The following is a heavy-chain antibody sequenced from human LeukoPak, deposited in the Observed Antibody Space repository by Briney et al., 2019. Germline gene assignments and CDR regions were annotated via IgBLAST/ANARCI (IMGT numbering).Heavy chain of an antibody. CDR1: GYTFTGYY. D-gene: IGHD2-15*01. Sequence: ASVKVSCKTSGYTFTGYYIHWVRQAPGQGLEWMGWNNPNNGGTNYAPKFRGRVSMTRDTSTSTAYIELISLRSDDTAVYYCARGYCSAGDCFEFDYWGQGTQVTVSS. V-gene: IGHV1-2*02. CDR3: ARGYCSAGDCFEFDY. J-gene: IGHJ4*02. CDR2: NNPNNGGT.